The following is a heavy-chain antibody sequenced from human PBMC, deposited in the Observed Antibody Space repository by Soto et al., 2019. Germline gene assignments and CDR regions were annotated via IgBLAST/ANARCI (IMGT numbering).Heavy chain of an antibody. J-gene: IGHJ5*02. CDR3: ARDTNNSSSWWLDP. V-gene: IGHV3-11*06. CDR1: GFTFSDYY. CDR2: ISYGSSYT. Sequence: PGGTLRLSCTGSGFTFSDYYMTWIRQAPGKGLEWVSYISYGSSYTKYADSVKGRFTISRDNAKNSLFLQMNNLRTEDTAIYYCARDTNNSSSWWLDPWGRGALVTVSS. D-gene: IGHD3-22*01.